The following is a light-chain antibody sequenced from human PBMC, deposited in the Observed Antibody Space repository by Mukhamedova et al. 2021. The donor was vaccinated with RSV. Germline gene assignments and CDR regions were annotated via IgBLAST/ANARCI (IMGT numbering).Light chain of an antibody. J-gene: IGLJ2*01. CDR3: ETWDDSLDPVV. Sequence: GTAPKLLIYDNNKRPSGIPDRFSGSRSGTSATLAITGLQPGDEADYYCETWDDSLDPVVFGGGTRLTVL. V-gene: IGLV1-51*01. CDR2: DNN.